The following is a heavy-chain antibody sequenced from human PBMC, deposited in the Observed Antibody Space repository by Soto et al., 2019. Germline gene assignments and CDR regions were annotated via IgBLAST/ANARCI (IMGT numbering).Heavy chain of an antibody. CDR2: INPMFEST. CDR3: ARARSSGWNWFDP. J-gene: IGHJ5*02. Sequence: QVQLVQSGAEVKKPGSSVKVSCKASGGSFSSYAINWVRQAPGQGVEWMGGINPMFESTKYAQKFQGRVTINADKSTSTVYMELSSLRSEDTAVYYCARARSSGWNWFDPWGQGTLVTVSS. CDR1: GGSFSSYA. D-gene: IGHD6-19*01. V-gene: IGHV1-69*06.